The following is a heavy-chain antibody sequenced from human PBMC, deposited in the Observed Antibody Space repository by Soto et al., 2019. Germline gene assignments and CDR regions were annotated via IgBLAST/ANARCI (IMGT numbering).Heavy chain of an antibody. CDR3: TRVLGYTFEPGKTRYYAMDV. J-gene: IGHJ6*02. CDR2: LIPVFGSP. V-gene: IGHV1-69*01. D-gene: IGHD5-18*01. Sequence: QVQLVQSGAEVKKPGSSVTVSCKTSGGTFSKDAINWVRQAPGQGLEWMGLLIPVFGSPIYAQKFQGRIMITADESTSTAFVDLSILRSEDTAVYYCTRVLGYTFEPGKTRYYAMDVWGQGTTVSVSS. CDR1: GGTFSKDA.